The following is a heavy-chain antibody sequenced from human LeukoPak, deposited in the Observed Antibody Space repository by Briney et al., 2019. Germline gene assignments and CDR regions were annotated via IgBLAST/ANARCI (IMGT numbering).Heavy chain of an antibody. J-gene: IGHJ4*02. V-gene: IGHV3-64*01. CDR1: GFIFYSYA. D-gene: IGHD3-16*02. Sequence: PGGSLRLSCAASGFIFYSYAMHWVRQAPGRGLEYVSAITSSGSSTFYANSVKGRFTISRDNSENTLYLQMGSLRPDDMAVYYCTRGPGYDYVWGSYRADYWGQGILVTVSS. CDR2: ITSSGSST. CDR3: TRGPGYDYVWGSYRADY.